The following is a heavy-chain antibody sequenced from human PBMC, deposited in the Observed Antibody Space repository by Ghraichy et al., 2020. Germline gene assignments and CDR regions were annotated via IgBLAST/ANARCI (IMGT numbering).Heavy chain of an antibody. Sequence: GGSLRLSCAASGFTFSSYGMHWVRQAPGKGLEWVAVISYDGSNKYYADSVKGRFTISRDNSKNTLYLQMNSLRAEDTAVYYCAKEIVVVVTANLPSPLDYWGQGTLVTVSS. CDR3: AKEIVVVVTANLPSPLDY. CDR2: ISYDGSNK. V-gene: IGHV3-30*18. CDR1: GFTFSSYG. D-gene: IGHD2-21*02. J-gene: IGHJ4*02.